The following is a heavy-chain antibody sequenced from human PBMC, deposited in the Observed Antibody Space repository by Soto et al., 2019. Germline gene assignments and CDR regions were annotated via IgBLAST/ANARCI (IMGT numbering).Heavy chain of an antibody. CDR3: ARPVGWHLLGY. CDR2: INDDGSTT. CDR1: GFTFSSYW. Sequence: DVQLVESGGGLVQPGGSLRLSCAASGFTFSSYWMHWVRQAPGKGLVWVSRINDDGSTTTYAVSVKGRFTISRDNTKNALNLQMNSLRAEDTAVYYCARPVGWHLLGYWGQGTLVAVSS. V-gene: IGHV3-74*01. D-gene: IGHD2-15*01. J-gene: IGHJ4*02.